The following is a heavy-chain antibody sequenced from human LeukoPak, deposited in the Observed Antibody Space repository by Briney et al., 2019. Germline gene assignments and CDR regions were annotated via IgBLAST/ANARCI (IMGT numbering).Heavy chain of an antibody. J-gene: IGHJ4*02. D-gene: IGHD6-13*01. CDR2: ISYDGSNK. V-gene: IGHV3-30*03. CDR1: GFTFSSYG. Sequence: PGGSLRLSCAASGFTFSSYGMHWVRQAPGKGLEWVAVISYDGSNKYYADSVKGRFTISRDNSKNTLYLQMNSLRAEDTAVYYCAGDSSSWYYFDYWGQGTLVTVSS. CDR3: AGDSSSWYYFDY.